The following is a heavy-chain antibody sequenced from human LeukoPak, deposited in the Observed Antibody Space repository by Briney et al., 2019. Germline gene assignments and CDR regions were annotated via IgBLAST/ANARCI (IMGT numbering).Heavy chain of an antibody. D-gene: IGHD2-2*01. CDR2: ISAYNGNI. CDR1: GYTFTSYG. CDR3: ARDLIVVVPAASIYYYGMDV. V-gene: IGHV1-18*04. J-gene: IGHJ6*04. Sequence: ASVKVSCKASGYTFTSYGISWVRQAPGQGLEWMGWISAYNGNINYAQKLQGRVTMTTDTSTSTAYMELRSLRSDDTAVYYCARDLIVVVPAASIYYYGMDVWGKGTTVTVSS.